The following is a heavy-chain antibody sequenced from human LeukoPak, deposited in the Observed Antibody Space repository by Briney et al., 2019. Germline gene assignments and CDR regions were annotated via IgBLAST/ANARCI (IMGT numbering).Heavy chain of an antibody. V-gene: IGHV4-61*01. CDR1: GGSVSSGSDY. J-gene: IGHJ4*02. CDR2: ISYSGST. D-gene: IGHD3-10*01. CDR3: ARGQAALWFGEL. Sequence: PSETLSLTCTVSGGSVSSGSDYWSWIRQPPGKGLEWIGHISYSGSTNYNPSLKSRVTISLDTFKNQLSLKLSSVTTADTAVYYCARGQAALWFGELWGQGTLVTVSS.